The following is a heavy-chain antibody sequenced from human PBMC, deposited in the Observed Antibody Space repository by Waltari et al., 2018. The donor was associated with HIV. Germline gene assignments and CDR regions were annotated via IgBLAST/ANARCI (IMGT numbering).Heavy chain of an antibody. D-gene: IGHD2-15*01. CDR1: GYNFTSYA. CDR2: VKPGNGYT. J-gene: IGHJ4*02. Sequence: QVQLVQSGAELKTPGASVTVSCKASGYNFTSYAIHLLRQAPGQRPEWVAWVKPGNGYTKYSRKFQARVTVARDEVAETAYMVLTSVTTEDTAVYYCVRGPACSGGTCYTLFDFWGQGTLVSVTS. V-gene: IGHV1-3*01. CDR3: VRGPACSGGTCYTLFDF.